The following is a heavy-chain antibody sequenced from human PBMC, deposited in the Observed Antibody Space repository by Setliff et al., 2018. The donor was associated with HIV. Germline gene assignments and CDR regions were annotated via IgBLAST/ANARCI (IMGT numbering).Heavy chain of an antibody. CDR1: GFTFSSYS. V-gene: IGHV3-21*01. Sequence: GASVKVSCAASGFTFSSYSMNWVRQAPGKGLEWVSSISSSSSYIYYADSVKGRFTISRDNAKNSLYLQMNSLRAEDTAVYYCARDRVDAFDIWGQGTMVTVSS. CDR2: ISSSSSYI. J-gene: IGHJ3*02. CDR3: ARDRVDAFDI.